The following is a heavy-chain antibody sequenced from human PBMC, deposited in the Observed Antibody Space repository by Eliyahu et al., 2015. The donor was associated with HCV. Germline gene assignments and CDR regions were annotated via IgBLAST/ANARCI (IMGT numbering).Heavy chain of an antibody. Sequence: QITLKESGPTLVKPTQTLTLTCTFSGFSLSTSGVGVGWIRQPPGKALEWLALIYWDDDKRYSPSLKSRLTITKDTSKNQVVLTMTNMDPVDTATYYCAHRREGVVVPAATADDAFDIWGQGTMVTVSS. V-gene: IGHV2-5*02. J-gene: IGHJ3*02. D-gene: IGHD2-2*01. CDR2: IYWDDDK. CDR3: AHRREGVVVPAATADDAFDI. CDR1: GFSLSTSGVG.